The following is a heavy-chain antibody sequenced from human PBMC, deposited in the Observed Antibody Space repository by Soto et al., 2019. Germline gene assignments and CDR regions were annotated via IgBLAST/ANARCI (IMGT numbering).Heavy chain of an antibody. CDR2: ISGSDGKT. J-gene: IGHJ4*02. V-gene: IGHV3-23*01. CDR1: GFSFSSYA. D-gene: IGHD3-3*01. Sequence: LRLSCAASGFSFSSYAMSWVRQAPGKGLEWVSTISGSDGKTYYADSVKGRFSISRDTSKNTLYLQMNSLRADDTAVYYCARWSYLDYWGQGTRVTVSS. CDR3: ARWSYLDY.